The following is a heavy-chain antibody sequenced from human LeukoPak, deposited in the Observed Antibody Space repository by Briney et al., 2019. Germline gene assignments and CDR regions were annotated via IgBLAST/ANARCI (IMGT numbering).Heavy chain of an antibody. CDR2: INAGNGNT. D-gene: IGHD2-2*01. CDR1: GYTFTSYA. V-gene: IGHV1-3*01. CDR3: ARDEYCSRTSCYGYFQH. Sequence: ASVKVSCKASGYTFTSYAMHWVRQAPGQRLEWMGWINAGNGNTKYSQKFQGRVTITRDTSASTDYMELRSLRAEDTAVYYCARDEYCSRTSCYGYFQHWGQGTLVTVSS. J-gene: IGHJ1*01.